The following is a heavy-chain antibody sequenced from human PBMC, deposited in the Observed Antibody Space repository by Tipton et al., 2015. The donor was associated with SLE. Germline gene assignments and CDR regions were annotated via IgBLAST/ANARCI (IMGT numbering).Heavy chain of an antibody. CDR2: INHSGST. CDR3: ARRPPWQLVRGRYYFDY. J-gene: IGHJ4*02. CDR1: GGSFSGYQ. Sequence: TLSLTCAVYGGSFSGYQWSWIRQPPGKGLEWIGEINHSGSTNYNPSLKSRVSILVDTSKNQFSLKLSSVTAADTAVYYCARRPPWQLVRGRYYFDYWGQGTLVTVSS. V-gene: IGHV4-34*01. D-gene: IGHD6-13*01.